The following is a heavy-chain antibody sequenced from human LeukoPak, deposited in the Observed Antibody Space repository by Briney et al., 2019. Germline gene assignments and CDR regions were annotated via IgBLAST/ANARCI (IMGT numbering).Heavy chain of an antibody. CDR2: IYYSGST. Sequence: SETLSLTCTVSGGSISSSSYYWGWIRQPPGKGLEWIGSIYYSGSTYYNPSLKSRVTISVDTSKNLFSLKLSSVTAADTAVYYCARVPYNYYYYYMDVWGKGTTVTVSS. J-gene: IGHJ6*03. CDR3: ARVPYNYYYYYMDV. V-gene: IGHV4-39*01. D-gene: IGHD4-11*01. CDR1: GGSISSSSYY.